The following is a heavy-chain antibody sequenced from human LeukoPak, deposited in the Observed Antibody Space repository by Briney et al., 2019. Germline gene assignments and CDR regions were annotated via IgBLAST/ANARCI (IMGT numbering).Heavy chain of an antibody. CDR3: AKPYPTLTTSAVLDN. J-gene: IGHJ4*02. CDR1: GFSFSDYA. V-gene: IGHV3-23*01. CDR2: ISASGDST. Sequence: GGSLRLSCTASGFSFSDYAMHWVRQAPGKGLEWVSGISASGDSTYYRDSVKGRFTISRDNSKNTVYLQINTLTTEDAAIYYCAKPYPTLTTSAVLDNWGQGTLVTVSS. D-gene: IGHD4-17*01.